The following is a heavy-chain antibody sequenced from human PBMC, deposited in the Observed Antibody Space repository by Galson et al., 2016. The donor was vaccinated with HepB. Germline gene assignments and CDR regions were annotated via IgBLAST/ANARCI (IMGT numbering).Heavy chain of an antibody. J-gene: IGHJ6*02. V-gene: IGHV3-64D*06. Sequence: SLRLSCAASGFTFRSSAMHWVRQAPGKGLEYVSVISADGGSTYYADSVKGRFIITRDNPKNTLYLQMISLRTGDTAVYYCVKTRGSGNLYFLDVWGQGTTVIVSS. D-gene: IGHD3-10*01. CDR3: VKTRGSGNLYFLDV. CDR2: ISADGGST. CDR1: GFTFRSSA.